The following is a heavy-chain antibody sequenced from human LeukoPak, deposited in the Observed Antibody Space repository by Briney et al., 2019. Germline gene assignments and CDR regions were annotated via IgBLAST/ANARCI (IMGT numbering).Heavy chain of an antibody. V-gene: IGHV1-8*01. CDR2: MNPNSGNT. CDR3: ATSIAVAGTPRSYYYMDV. CDR1: GYTFTNYD. D-gene: IGHD6-19*01. Sequence: ASVMVSCKASGYTFTNYDINWVRQATGQGLEWMGWMNPNSGNTGYAQKFQGRVTMTRATSISTAYMEVSSLRSEDTAVYYCATSIAVAGTPRSYYYMDVWGKGTPVTISS. J-gene: IGHJ6*03.